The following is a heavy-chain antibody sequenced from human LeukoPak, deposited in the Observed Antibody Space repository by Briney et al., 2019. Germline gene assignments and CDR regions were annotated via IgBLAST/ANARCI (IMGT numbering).Heavy chain of an antibody. Sequence: GVSVQVSCKASGYTFSSYGFSWVRPAPGQGLEWMGWINAYNGNTNYAQNLQGRVTMTTDTSTSTAYMELRSLRSDDTAVYYCARRQGTTLNFDYWGQGTLVTVSS. CDR2: INAYNGNT. CDR1: GYTFSSYG. V-gene: IGHV1-18*01. D-gene: IGHD1-1*01. J-gene: IGHJ4*02. CDR3: ARRQGTTLNFDY.